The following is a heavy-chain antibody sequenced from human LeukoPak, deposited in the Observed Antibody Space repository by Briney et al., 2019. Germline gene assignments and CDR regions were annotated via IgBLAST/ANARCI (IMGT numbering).Heavy chain of an antibody. CDR1: GGSISSYY. V-gene: IGHV4-59*08. CDR2: IYYSGST. CDR3: ARSSGTGTFSY. J-gene: IGHJ4*02. Sequence: SETLSLTCTVSGGSISSYYWSWIRQPPGKGLEWIGYIYYSGSTNYNPSLESRATISVDTSKNHFSLKMSSVTAADTAVYYCARSSGTGTFSYWGQGTLVTVSS. D-gene: IGHD6-25*01.